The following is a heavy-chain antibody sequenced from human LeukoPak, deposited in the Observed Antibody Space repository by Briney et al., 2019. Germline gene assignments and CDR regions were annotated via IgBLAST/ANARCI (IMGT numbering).Heavy chain of an antibody. CDR1: GFTFSSYS. CDR3: ATKDGCSSTSCYEFDY. D-gene: IGHD2-2*01. J-gene: IGHJ4*02. Sequence: GGSLRLSCAASGFTFSSYSMNWVRQAPGKGLEWVSYISSSSSTIYYADSVKGRFTISRDNAKNSLYLQMNSLRAEDTAVYYCATKDGCSSTSCYEFDYWGQGTLVTVSS. CDR2: ISSSSSTI. V-gene: IGHV3-48*01.